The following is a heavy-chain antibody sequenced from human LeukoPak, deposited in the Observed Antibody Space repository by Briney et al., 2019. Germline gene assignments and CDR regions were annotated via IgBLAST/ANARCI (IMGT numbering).Heavy chain of an antibody. V-gene: IGHV1-46*01. J-gene: IGHJ4*02. D-gene: IGHD2-2*01. CDR1: GYTFSSYY. CDR2: INPSGGST. CDR3: ARGSTSDWPLDH. Sequence: ASVKVSCKASGYTFSSYYMHWVRQAPGQGLEWMGIINPSGGSTSYAQKFQGRVTMTRDTSTSTVYMELSSLRSEDTAVYYCARGSTSDWPLDHWGQETLVTISS.